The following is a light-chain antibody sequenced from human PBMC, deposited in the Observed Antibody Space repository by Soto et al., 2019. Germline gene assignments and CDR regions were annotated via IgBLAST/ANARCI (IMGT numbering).Light chain of an antibody. V-gene: IGKV3-20*01. CDR2: GAS. CDR3: QQFSGSVT. J-gene: IGKJ4*01. Sequence: EVVLTQSPGTLSLSPGERATLSCRASQSVRNSYLGWYQQKPGQAPRLLIYGASKRQSGVPDRFSGGGSGTDFTLTISSLEPEDFAVYSCQQFSGSVTFGGGIRVDIK. CDR1: QSVRNSY.